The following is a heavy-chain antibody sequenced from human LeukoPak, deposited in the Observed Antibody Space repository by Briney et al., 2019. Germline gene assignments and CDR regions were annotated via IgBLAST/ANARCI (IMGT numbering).Heavy chain of an antibody. CDR3: ARGRITMVRGVRFDY. V-gene: IGHV4-4*07. J-gene: IGHJ4*02. Sequence: KPSETLSLTCTVSGYSISSGYYWRWIRQPAGKGLEWIGRIYTSGSTNYNPSLKSRVTMSVDTSKNQFSLKLSSVTAADTAVYYCARGRITMVRGVRFDYWGQGTLVTVSS. CDR2: IYTSGST. D-gene: IGHD3-10*01. CDR1: GYSISSGYY.